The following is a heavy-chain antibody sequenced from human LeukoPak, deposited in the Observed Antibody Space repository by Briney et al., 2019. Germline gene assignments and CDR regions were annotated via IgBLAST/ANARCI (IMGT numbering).Heavy chain of an antibody. J-gene: IGHJ4*02. D-gene: IGHD1-26*01. Sequence: KPSETLSLTCAVYGGSFSGYYWSWLRQPPGKGLEWVGEINHSGSTNYNPSLKSRVTISVDTSKNQFSLKLSSVTAADTAVYYCARHVGHGGSYFYADCQFDYWGQGTLVTVSS. CDR1: GGSFSGYY. CDR3: ARHVGHGGSYFYADCQFDY. CDR2: INHSGST. V-gene: IGHV4-34*01.